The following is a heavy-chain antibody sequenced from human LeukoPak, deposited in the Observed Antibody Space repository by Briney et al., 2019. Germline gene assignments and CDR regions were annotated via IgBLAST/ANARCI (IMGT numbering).Heavy chain of an antibody. V-gene: IGHV4-59*11. CDR3: ARDLVTVTKGFDI. CDR1: DDSFSSHY. D-gene: IGHD4-17*01. Sequence: SDTLSLTCAVSDDSFSSHYWTWIRQPPGKGLEWIGYISYIGSTNYIPSLKSRVTISIDTSKNEFSLKLTSVTAADTAVYYCARDLVTVTKGFDIWGQGTMVTVSS. CDR2: ISYIGST. J-gene: IGHJ3*02.